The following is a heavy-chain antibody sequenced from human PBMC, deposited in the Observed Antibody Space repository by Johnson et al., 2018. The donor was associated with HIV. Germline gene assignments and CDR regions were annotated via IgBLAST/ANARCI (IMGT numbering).Heavy chain of an antibody. J-gene: IGHJ3*02. D-gene: IGHD6-6*01. V-gene: IGHV3-30*04. CDR3: ARDGSQLADAFDI. Sequence: QMQLVESGGGVVQPGRSLRLSCAASGFTFSDYAMHWVRQAPGKGLEWVAVISYDGSNKYYADSVKGRLTISRDNSKNTLYLQMNSLRAEDTAVYYCARDGSQLADAFDIWGQGTMVTVSS. CDR1: GFTFSDYA. CDR2: ISYDGSNK.